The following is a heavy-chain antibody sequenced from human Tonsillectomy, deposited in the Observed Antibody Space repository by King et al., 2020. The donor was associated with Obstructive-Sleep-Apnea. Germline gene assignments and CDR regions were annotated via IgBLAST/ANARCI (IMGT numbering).Heavy chain of an antibody. CDR2: IFSNDEK. CDR1: GFSLSNAGMA. CDR3: ARIKYGSSTSCLNYDY. Sequence: TLKESGPVLVKPTETLTLTCTVSGFSLSNAGMAVSWIRQPPGKALEWLAHIFSNDEKSYSTSLKSRLTISKHTSKSLVVLIMTNMDPLATATHYCARIKYGSSTSCLNYDYWGQGTLVTVSS. D-gene: IGHD2-2*01. V-gene: IGHV2-26*01. J-gene: IGHJ4*02.